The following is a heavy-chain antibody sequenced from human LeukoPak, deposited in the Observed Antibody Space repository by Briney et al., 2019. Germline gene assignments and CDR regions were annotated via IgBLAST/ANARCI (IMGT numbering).Heavy chain of an antibody. CDR3: ARDGGSGSFF. Sequence: ASVKVSCKASGYTFSTYGISWVRQAPGQGLEWMGWISTYDGNTNYAQKFQGRVTMTTDTSTTTVYMELRSLRSDDTAVYYCARDGGSGSFFWGQGTLVTVSS. CDR1: GYTFSTYG. CDR2: ISTYDGNT. D-gene: IGHD1-26*01. V-gene: IGHV1-18*01. J-gene: IGHJ4*02.